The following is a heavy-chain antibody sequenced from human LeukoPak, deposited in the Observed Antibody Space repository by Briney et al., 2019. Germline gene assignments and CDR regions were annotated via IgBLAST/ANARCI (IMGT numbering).Heavy chain of an antibody. V-gene: IGHV4-39*01. CDR1: GGSISSSGYY. Sequence: SETLSLTCTVSGGSISSSGYYWGWIRQPPGKVLEWIASIYYSGSTYYNPSLKSRVTISVDTSKNQLSLKLSSLTAADTAVYYCARHEYSGSYYGLSWFDPWGQGTLVTVSS. J-gene: IGHJ5*02. CDR3: ARHEYSGSYYGLSWFDP. CDR2: IYYSGST. D-gene: IGHD1-26*01.